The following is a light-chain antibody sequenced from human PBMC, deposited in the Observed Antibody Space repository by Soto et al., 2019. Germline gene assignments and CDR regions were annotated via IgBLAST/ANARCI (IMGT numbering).Light chain of an antibody. Sequence: EIVLTKAPATLSLSPGERATLSCRASQSVRNDLVWYHQKPGQAPRVLIYSASNRATGIPARFSGSGSGTDFTLTISSLEPEDFAIYYCQQRTNWPPTFGGGTKVEMK. V-gene: IGKV3-11*01. CDR3: QQRTNWPPT. CDR2: SAS. CDR1: QSVRND. J-gene: IGKJ4*01.